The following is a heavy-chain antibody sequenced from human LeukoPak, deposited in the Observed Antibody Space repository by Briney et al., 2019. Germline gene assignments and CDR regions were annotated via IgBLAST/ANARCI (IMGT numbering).Heavy chain of an antibody. J-gene: IGHJ4*02. Sequence: GGSLRLSCAAYGFTFSSYALTWVRQAPGKGLEWVSGISGSGGSAYYADSVKGRFTISRDNSKNTLYLQMNSLRAEDTAVYYCAKVMVTTTLISPFDYWGQGTLVTVSS. D-gene: IGHD2-15*01. CDR2: ISGSGGSA. V-gene: IGHV3-23*01. CDR1: GFTFSSYA. CDR3: AKVMVTTTLISPFDY.